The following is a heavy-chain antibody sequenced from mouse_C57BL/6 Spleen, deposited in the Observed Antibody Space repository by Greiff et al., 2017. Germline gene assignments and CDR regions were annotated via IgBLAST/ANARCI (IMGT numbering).Heavy chain of an antibody. D-gene: IGHD1-1*01. J-gene: IGHJ4*01. CDR2: IWSGGST. CDR1: GFSLTSYG. Sequence: VKLVESGPGLVQPSQRLSIPCTVSGFSLTSYGVHWVRQSPGKGLEWLGVIWSGGSTDYNAAFISRLSISKDNSKSQVFFKMNSLQADDTAIYYCARKGGNLLLRMDYAMDYWGQGTSVTVSS. CDR3: ARKGGNLLLRMDYAMDY. V-gene: IGHV2-2*01.